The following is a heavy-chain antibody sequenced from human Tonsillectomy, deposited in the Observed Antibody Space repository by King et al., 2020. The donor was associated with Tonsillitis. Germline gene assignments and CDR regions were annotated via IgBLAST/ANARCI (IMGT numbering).Heavy chain of an antibody. CDR1: GGSISGGAYY. J-gene: IGHJ5*02. D-gene: IGHD2-15*01. Sequence: VQLQESGPGLVKPSQTLSLTCTVSGGSISGGAYYWSWIRQHPGKGLEWLGYMYNSDNTYYKPSLKNRLTISLDTSNNQSSLKLTYLTAVDTAVYYVGRYEGGVFDLWGQGTLVTVSS. CDR3: GRYEGGVFDL. V-gene: IGHV4-31*03. CDR2: MYNSDNT.